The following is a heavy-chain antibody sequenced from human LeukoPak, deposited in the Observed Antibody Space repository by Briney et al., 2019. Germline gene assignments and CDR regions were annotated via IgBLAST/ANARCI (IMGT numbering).Heavy chain of an antibody. J-gene: IGHJ4*02. CDR2: ISGSGGST. CDR3: AKEFGTMVRGVIDHFDY. V-gene: IGHV3-23*01. Sequence: GGSLRLSCAASGFTFSSYAMSWVRQAPGKGLEWVSAISGSGGSTYYADSVKGRFTISRDNSKNKLYLQMNSLRAEDTAVYYCAKEFGTMVRGVIDHFDYWGQGTLVTVSS. CDR1: GFTFSSYA. D-gene: IGHD3-10*01.